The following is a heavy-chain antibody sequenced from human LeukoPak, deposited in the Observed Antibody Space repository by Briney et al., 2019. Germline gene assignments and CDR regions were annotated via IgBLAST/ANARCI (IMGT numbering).Heavy chain of an antibody. J-gene: IGHJ4*02. V-gene: IGHV3-23*01. CDR1: GFTFSSYV. D-gene: IGHD5-12*01. Sequence: GGSLRLSCAASGFTFSSYVMNWLRQAPGEGLEWVSTISGSEDRTFYADSVKGRFAISRDNSKNTVYLQMNSLRAGDTAVYYCAKVQRSDFDMNFDSWGQGTLVTVSS. CDR2: ISGSEDRT. CDR3: AKVQRSDFDMNFDS.